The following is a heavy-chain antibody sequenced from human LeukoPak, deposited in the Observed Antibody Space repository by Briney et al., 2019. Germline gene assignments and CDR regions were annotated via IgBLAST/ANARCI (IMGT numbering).Heavy chain of an antibody. J-gene: IGHJ4*02. CDR1: GGSFSGYY. D-gene: IGHD4-17*01. V-gene: IGHV4-34*01. Sequence: PLEILSLTCAVYGGSFSGYYWSWIRQPPGKGLEWIGEINHSGSTNYNPSLKSRVTISVDTSKNQFSLKLSSVTAADTAVYYCARAGLNGDVDYWGQGTLVTVSS. CDR3: ARAGLNGDVDY. CDR2: INHSGST.